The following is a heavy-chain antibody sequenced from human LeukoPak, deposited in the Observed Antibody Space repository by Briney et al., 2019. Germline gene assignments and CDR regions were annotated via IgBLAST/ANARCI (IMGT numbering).Heavy chain of an antibody. J-gene: IGHJ4*02. CDR2: IYYSGST. Sequence: SETLSLTCTVSGGSISSYYWSWIRQPPRKGLEWIGYIYYSGSTNYNPSLKSRVTISVDTSKNQFSLKLSSVTAADTAVYYCARGPGAGKMPFFDYWGQGTLVTVSS. D-gene: IGHD6-19*01. V-gene: IGHV4-59*01. CDR3: ARGPGAGKMPFFDY. CDR1: GGSISSYY.